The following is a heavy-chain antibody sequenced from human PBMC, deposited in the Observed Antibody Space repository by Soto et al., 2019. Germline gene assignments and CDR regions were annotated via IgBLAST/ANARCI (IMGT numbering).Heavy chain of an antibody. CDR3: AREIFSTIFGVVIPSDFDY. D-gene: IGHD3-3*01. CDR2: IKQDGSEK. V-gene: IGHV3-7*05. Sequence: GGSLRLSCAASGFTFSSYWMSWVRQAPGKGLEWVANIKQDGSEKYYVDSVKGRFTISRDNAKNSLYLQMNSLRAEDTAVYYCAREIFSTIFGVVIPSDFDYWGQGTLVTVSS. CDR1: GFTFSSYW. J-gene: IGHJ4*02.